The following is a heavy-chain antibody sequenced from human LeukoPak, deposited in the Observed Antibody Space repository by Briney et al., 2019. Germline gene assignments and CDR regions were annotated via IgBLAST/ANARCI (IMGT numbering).Heavy chain of an antibody. J-gene: IGHJ4*02. CDR2: ISGYNGNT. CDR3: ARDYDYVWGSYRVLGY. V-gene: IGHV1-18*01. D-gene: IGHD3-16*02. Sequence: ASVKVSCKASGYTLSSYGISWVRQAPGQGLEWMGWISGYNGNTKYAQKVQGRVTMTTDTSTSTAYMELRSLRSDDTAVYYCARDYDYVWGSYRVLGYWGQGTLVTVSS. CDR1: GYTLSSYG.